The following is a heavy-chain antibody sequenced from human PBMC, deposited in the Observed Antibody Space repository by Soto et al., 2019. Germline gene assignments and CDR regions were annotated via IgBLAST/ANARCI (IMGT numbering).Heavy chain of an antibody. Sequence: EVQLVESGGGLVKPGGSLRLSCAASGFTFSSYSMNWVRQAPGKGLEWVSSISSSRSYIYYADSVKGRFTISRDNAKNSLYLQMNSLRAEDTAVYYCARGDDSGYDYFDYWGQGTLVTVSS. CDR2: ISSSRSYI. D-gene: IGHD5-12*01. CDR1: GFTFSSYS. V-gene: IGHV3-21*01. J-gene: IGHJ4*02. CDR3: ARGDDSGYDYFDY.